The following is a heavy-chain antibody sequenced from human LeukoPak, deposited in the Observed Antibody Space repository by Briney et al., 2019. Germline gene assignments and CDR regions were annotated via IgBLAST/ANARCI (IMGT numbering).Heavy chain of an antibody. CDR1: GYTFTDYY. J-gene: IGHJ4*02. CDR2: INPNSGGT. Sequence: ASVTVSCKASGYTFTDYYMHWVRQAPGQGLAWMGWINPNSGGTNYAQKFQGRVTMTRDTSISTAYMELSRLRSDDTAVYYCAREGPIVGATHLVDYWGQGTLVTVSS. CDR3: AREGPIVGATHLVDY. V-gene: IGHV1-2*02. D-gene: IGHD1-26*01.